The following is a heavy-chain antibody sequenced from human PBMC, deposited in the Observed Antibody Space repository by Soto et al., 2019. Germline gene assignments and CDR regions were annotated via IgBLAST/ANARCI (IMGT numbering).Heavy chain of an antibody. CDR1: GGTFSSYT. Sequence: QVQLVQSGAEVKKPGSSVKVSCKASGGTFSSYTISWVRQAPGQGLEWMGRIIPILGIANYAQKFQGRVTITADKSTSTAYMELSSLRSEDTAVYYCASCYDRSGYYYSRWGQGTMVTFSS. V-gene: IGHV1-69*02. D-gene: IGHD3-22*01. CDR2: IIPILGIA. J-gene: IGHJ4*02. CDR3: ASCYDRSGYYYSR.